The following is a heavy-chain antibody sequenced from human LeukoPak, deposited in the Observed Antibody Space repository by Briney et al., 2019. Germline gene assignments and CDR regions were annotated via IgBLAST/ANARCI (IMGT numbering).Heavy chain of an antibody. Sequence: PGGSLRLSCAASGFTFSSYSMNWVRQAPGKGLEWVSYISSSSSTIYYADSVKGRFTISRDNSKNTLYLQMNNLRAEDTAVYYCAGRILSSGHDYWGQGTLVTVSS. D-gene: IGHD3-22*01. J-gene: IGHJ4*02. CDR3: AGRILSSGHDY. CDR1: GFTFSSYS. CDR2: ISSSSSTI. V-gene: IGHV3-48*01.